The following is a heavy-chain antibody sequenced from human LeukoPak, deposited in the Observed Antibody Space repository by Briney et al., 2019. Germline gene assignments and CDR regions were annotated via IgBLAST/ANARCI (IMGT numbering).Heavy chain of an antibody. J-gene: IGHJ5*02. Sequence: SETLSLTCTVSGGSITTYYWNWIRQAPGKGLEWIGYIHYTGSTTYNNYHPSLKSRVTISLDTSKNQCSLKLNSVTPADTAVYFCARAPPRGGWFDPWGQGTLVTVSS. V-gene: IGHV4-59*13. CDR2: IHYTGSTTYN. CDR3: ARAPPRGGWFDP. CDR1: GGSITTYY. D-gene: IGHD3-10*01.